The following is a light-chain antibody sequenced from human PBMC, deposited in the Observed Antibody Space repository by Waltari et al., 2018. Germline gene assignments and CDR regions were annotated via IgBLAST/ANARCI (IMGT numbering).Light chain of an antibody. CDR3: SSYTSSSTVI. CDR2: DVS. Sequence: QSALTQPASVSGSPGQSVPLSCPGTSRDVGSSNYVSWYQQHPGKAPKLMIYDVSKRPSGVSNRFSGSKSGNTASLTISGLQAQDEADYYCSSYTSSSTVIFGGGTNLTVL. V-gene: IGLV2-14*03. CDR1: SRDVGSSNY. J-gene: IGLJ2*01.